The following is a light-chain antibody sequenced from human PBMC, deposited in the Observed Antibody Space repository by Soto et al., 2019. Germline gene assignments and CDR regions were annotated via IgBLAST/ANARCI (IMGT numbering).Light chain of an antibody. J-gene: IGKJ4*01. CDR3: QQYNKWPT. CDR2: GAY. Sequence: ESVLTQSPGTLSLSPGERATLSCRASQSVSSNFFSWYQKKPGQAPSLLIFGAYTGATGLPARFSGSGSGTEFTLTISSLQSEDFALYYCQQYNKWPTFGGGTKVDI. CDR1: QSVSSN. V-gene: IGKV3-15*01.